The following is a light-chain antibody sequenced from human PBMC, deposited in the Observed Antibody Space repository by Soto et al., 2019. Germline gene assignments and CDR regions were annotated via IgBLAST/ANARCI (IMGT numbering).Light chain of an antibody. CDR3: SLYTSENAYV. CDR1: STDFVGYNR. V-gene: IGLV2-18*01. J-gene: IGLJ1*01. CDR2: EVS. Sequence: QSALTQPPSVSGSPGQSVTISCTGTSTDFVGYNRVSWYQQPPGTAPKLMIYEVSKRPSGVPDRFSGSKSGNTASLTISRLQAADEADYYCSLYTSENAYVFGTGTKLTVL.